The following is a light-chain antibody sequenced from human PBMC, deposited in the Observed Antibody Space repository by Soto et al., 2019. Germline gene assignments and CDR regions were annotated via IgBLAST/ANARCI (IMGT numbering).Light chain of an antibody. J-gene: IGKJ4*01. V-gene: IGKV1-27*01. CDR1: QGISNY. Sequence: DIQMTQSPSSLSSSVGDRVTITCRASQGISNYLAWYQQIPGKVPKLLISAASTLQSGVLSRFSGSGSGTDFTLTISSLQSDYVATYYWQKYTTVPAFGGGTKVEIK. CDR2: AAS. CDR3: QKYTTVPA.